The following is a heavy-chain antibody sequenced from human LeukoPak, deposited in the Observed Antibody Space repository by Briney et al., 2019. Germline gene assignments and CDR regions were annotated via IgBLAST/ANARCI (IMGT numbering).Heavy chain of an antibody. CDR1: GGSFSRYY. CDR3: ARGATISETGYFDF. D-gene: IGHD5-24*01. J-gene: IGHJ4*03. CDR2: IDHRGDT. Sequence: ASETLSLTCAVYGGSFSRYYWSWIRQSPGKGLEWIAEIDHRGDTNYNPSVKSRVTISVDTSKNQFSLKVRSLSAADTAVYYCARGATISETGYFDFWGQGTLVTVSA. V-gene: IGHV4-34*01.